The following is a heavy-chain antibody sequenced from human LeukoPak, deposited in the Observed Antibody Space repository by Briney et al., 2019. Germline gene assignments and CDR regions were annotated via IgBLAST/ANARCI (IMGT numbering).Heavy chain of an antibody. J-gene: IGHJ4*02. Sequence: PSETLSLTCIVSGVSTSGGNYYWGWIRRPPGKGLEWIGGISSSGNTYYNPSLKSRITISVDTSKNHFSLKLSSVTAADTAVYYCARLGAGPTYYDFWSGYSSFYFDYWGQGTLVTVSS. D-gene: IGHD3-3*01. CDR2: ISSSGNT. CDR1: GVSTSGGNYY. V-gene: IGHV4-39*02. CDR3: ARLGAGPTYYDFWSGYSSFYFDY.